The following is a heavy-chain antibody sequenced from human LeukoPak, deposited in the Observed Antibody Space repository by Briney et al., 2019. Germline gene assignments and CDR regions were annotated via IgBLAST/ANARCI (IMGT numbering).Heavy chain of an antibody. CDR3: AREKKCSGGSCYGVAFDL. D-gene: IGHD2-15*01. V-gene: IGHV3-66*01. Sequence: WGSLRLSCAASGFSVRDNYMSWVRQAPGKGLQWVSVIYSGGSTNYADSVKGRFTISRDKSKNTLYLQMNNLRAEDTAVYYCAREKKCSGGSCYGVAFDLWGQGTMVTVSS. J-gene: IGHJ3*01. CDR2: IYSGGST. CDR1: GFSVRDNY.